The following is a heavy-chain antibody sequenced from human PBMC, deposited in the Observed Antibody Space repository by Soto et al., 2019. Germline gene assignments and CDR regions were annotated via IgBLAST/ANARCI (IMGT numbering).Heavy chain of an antibody. D-gene: IGHD5-12*01. CDR2: IYHSGST. CDR1: GGSISSGGYS. Sequence: QLQLQESGSGLVKPSQTLSLTWAVSGGSISSGGYSWSWIRQPPGKGLEWIGYIYHSGSTYYNPSLKSRVTISVDRSKNQFSLKLSSVTAADTAVYYCVGSIGAFWFDPWGQGTLVTVSS. CDR3: VGSIGAFWFDP. J-gene: IGHJ5*02. V-gene: IGHV4-30-2*01.